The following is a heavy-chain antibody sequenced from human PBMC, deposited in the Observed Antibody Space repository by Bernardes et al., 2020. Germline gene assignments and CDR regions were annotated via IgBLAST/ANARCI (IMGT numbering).Heavy chain of an antibody. D-gene: IGHD4-4*01. V-gene: IGHV4-59*01. Sequence: SETLSLSCTVFGGSINSYYWSWIRQPPGKGLEWIGYISYSGSTNYNPSLKSRVTISIDTSKNQFSLKLNSVTAADTAVYYCARGGAINYLPVDYWGQGTLVTVSS. CDR2: ISYSGST. CDR3: ARGGAINYLPVDY. J-gene: IGHJ4*02. CDR1: GGSINSYY.